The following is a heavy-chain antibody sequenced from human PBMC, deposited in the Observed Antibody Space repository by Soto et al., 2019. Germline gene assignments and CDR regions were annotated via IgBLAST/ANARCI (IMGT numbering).Heavy chain of an antibody. CDR3: ARTKPKIVVVPAAIRVSYYGMDV. J-gene: IGHJ6*02. V-gene: IGHV4-34*01. CDR1: GGSFSGYY. Sequence: QVQLQQWGAGLLKPSETLSLTCAVYGGSFSGYYWSWIRQPPGKGLEWIGEINHSGSTNYNPSLKSRVTISVDTSKNQFSLKLSSVTAADTAVYYCARTKPKIVVVPAAIRVSYYGMDVWGQGTTVTVSS. D-gene: IGHD2-2*02. CDR2: INHSGST.